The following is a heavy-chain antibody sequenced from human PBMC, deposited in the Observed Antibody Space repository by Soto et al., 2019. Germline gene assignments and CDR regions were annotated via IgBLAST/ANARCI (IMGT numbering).Heavy chain of an antibody. Sequence: EVLLVESGGGLVQPGGSLRLSCAASGFTFSNYWMYWVRQAPGKGLVWLSRINGDGTYTSYADSVKGRFTISRDNAKNTLYLQMHSLRAEDTALYYCARAFDHMKPTAYWGQGTLVTVSS. CDR2: INGDGTYT. CDR1: GFTFSNYW. D-gene: IGHD2-21*02. V-gene: IGHV3-74*01. J-gene: IGHJ4*02. CDR3: ARAFDHMKPTAY.